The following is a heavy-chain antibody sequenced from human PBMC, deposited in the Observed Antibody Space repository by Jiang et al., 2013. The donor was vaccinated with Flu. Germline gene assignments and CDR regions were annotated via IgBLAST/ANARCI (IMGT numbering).Heavy chain of an antibody. CDR2: ISDRGST. CDR3: ARAQQSAYYYAMDV. J-gene: IGHJ6*02. V-gene: IGHV4-31*03. D-gene: IGHD6-13*01. CDR1: GVSVTSGTFC. Sequence: PGLVKPSQTLSLTCTVSGVSVTSGTFCWSWIRQSPAKGLEWIGYISDRGSTYYNPSLKSRLNMSADTSKNQFSLKLSSVTAADTAVYYCARAQQSAYYYAMDVWGQGTTVTVSS.